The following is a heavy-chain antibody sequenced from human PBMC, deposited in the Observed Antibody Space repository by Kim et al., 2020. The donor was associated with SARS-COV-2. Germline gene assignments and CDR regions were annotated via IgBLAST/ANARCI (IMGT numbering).Heavy chain of an antibody. CDR1: GGSVSSGSYY. CDR3: ARILLWFGELPHRFDP. Sequence: SETLSLTCTVSGGSVSSGSYYWSWIRQPPGKGLEWIGYIYYSGSTNYNPSLKSRVTISVDTSKNQFSLKLSSVTAADTAVYYCARILLWFGELPHRFDPWGQGTLVTASS. D-gene: IGHD3-10*01. V-gene: IGHV4-61*01. CDR2: IYYSGST. J-gene: IGHJ5*02.